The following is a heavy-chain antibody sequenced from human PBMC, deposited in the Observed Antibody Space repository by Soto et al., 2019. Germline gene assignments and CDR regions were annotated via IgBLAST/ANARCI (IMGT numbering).Heavy chain of an antibody. CDR3: AYLLVVVAANAAFDS. D-gene: IGHD2-15*01. V-gene: IGHV4-39*01. CDR1: GGSISSSSYY. J-gene: IGHJ4*02. Sequence: QLQLQESGPGLVKPSEPLALTCNVSGGSISSSSYYWGWIRKHPVKGLEWKGSIYYSGSTYYDPSLDSRVPISFDKSKNQCYLKLCYVTAADTAVYYCAYLLVVVAANAAFDSWGQGTLVTVSS. CDR2: IYYSGST.